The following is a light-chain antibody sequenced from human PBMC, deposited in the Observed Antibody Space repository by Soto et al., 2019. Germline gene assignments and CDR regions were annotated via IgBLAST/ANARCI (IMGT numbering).Light chain of an antibody. J-gene: IGKJ4*01. CDR1: QSARIS. CDR3: QQRCNWPPVT. Sequence: ETVMTPSPATLSVSPGERATLSCRASQSARISLGWYQQKPGQAPRLLIYDVSTRATGVPARFSGSGSGTEFTLTISSPQSEDFAIYYCQQRCNWPPVTFGGGTKVDI. V-gene: IGKV3-15*01. CDR2: DVS.